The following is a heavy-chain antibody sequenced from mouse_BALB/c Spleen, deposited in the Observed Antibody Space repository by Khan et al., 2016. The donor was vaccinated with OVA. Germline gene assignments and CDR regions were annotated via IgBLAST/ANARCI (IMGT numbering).Heavy chain of an antibody. V-gene: IGHV4-1*02. Sequence: EVQLLESGGGLVQPGGSLKLSCAASGFDFSRYWMSWVRQAPGKGLEWIGEINPDSSTINYTPSLKDKFIISRDNAKNTLFLQMSKVRSEDTALYYCARQGPYYGSSWFAYWGQGTLVTVSA. J-gene: IGHJ3*01. CDR2: INPDSSTI. CDR1: GFDFSRYW. CDR3: ARQGPYYGSSWFAY. D-gene: IGHD1-1*01.